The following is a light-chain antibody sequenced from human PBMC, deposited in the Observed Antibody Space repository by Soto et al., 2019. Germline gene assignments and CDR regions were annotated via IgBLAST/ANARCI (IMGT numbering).Light chain of an antibody. CDR1: SSDVGGYNY. Sequence: QSALTQPASVSGSPGQSITISCTGTSSDVGGYNYVSWYKQHSGKAPKLMIYEVSNRPSGVSNRFSGSKSGNTASLTISGLQAEDEADYYCSSYTSSSPHVVFGGGTKLTVL. J-gene: IGLJ2*01. CDR2: EVS. V-gene: IGLV2-14*01. CDR3: SSYTSSSPHVV.